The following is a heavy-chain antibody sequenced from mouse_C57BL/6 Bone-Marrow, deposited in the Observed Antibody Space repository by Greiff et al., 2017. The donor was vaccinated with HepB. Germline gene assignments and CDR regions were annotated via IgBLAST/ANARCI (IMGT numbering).Heavy chain of an antibody. CDR3: VRIRGYYAMDY. CDR1: GYTFTSYW. Sequence: VQLQQPGAELVKPGASVKLSCKASGYTFTSYWMHWVKQRPGQGLEWIGMIHPNSGSTNYNEKFKSKATLTVDKSSSTAYMQLSSLTSEDSAVYYCVRIRGYYAMDYWGQGTSVTVSS. CDR2: IHPNSGST. V-gene: IGHV1-64*01. J-gene: IGHJ4*01.